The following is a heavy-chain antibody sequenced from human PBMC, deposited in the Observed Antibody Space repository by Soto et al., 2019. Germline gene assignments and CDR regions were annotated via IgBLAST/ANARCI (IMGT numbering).Heavy chain of an antibody. CDR1: GGSISSYY. J-gene: IGHJ4*02. CDR2: IYYSGST. CDR3: ARDSGYGDYLHFDY. Sequence: SETLSLTCTVSGGSISSYYWSWIRQPPGKGLEWIGYIYYSGSTNYNPSLKSRVTISVDTSKNQFSLKLSSVTAADTAVYYCARDSGYGDYLHFDYWGQGTLVTVSS. V-gene: IGHV4-59*01. D-gene: IGHD4-17*01.